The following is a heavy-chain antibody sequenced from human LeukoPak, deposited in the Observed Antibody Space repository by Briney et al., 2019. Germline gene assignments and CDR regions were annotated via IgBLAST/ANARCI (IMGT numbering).Heavy chain of an antibody. CDR2: IYYTGGT. CDR1: GGSITTSSYY. CDR3: ARRWLVPGSGGLWFDP. D-gene: IGHD6-19*01. V-gene: IGHV4-39*01. J-gene: IGHJ5*02. Sequence: SETLSLTCSVSGGSITTSSYYWGWIRQPPEKGLEWIGSIYYTGGTFYSPSLKSRVTISVDTSKNQFSLKLSSVTAADTAVYYCARRWLVPGSGGLWFDPWGQGTLVTVSS.